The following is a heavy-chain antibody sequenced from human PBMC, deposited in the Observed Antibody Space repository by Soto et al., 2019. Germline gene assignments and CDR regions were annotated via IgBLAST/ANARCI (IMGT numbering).Heavy chain of an antibody. CDR3: AYSPRPTSVTTSAELFRH. CDR2: VYWDDDK. CDR1: GFSLTTSGVG. D-gene: IGHD4-17*01. V-gene: IGHV2-5*02. Sequence: QITLKESGPTLVKPTQTLTLTCTFSGFSLTTSGVGVGWIRQPPGKAPEWLALVYWDDDKRYSPSLKSRLTIPQAPYKTQVVLTMTIMDPADTATYYRAYSPRPTSVTTSAELFRHWGQGTLVTVSS. J-gene: IGHJ1*01.